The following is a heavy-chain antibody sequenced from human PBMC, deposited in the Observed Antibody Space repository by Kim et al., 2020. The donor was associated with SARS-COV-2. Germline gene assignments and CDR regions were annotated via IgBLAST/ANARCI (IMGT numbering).Heavy chain of an antibody. Sequence: GGSLRLSCAASGFTFSSYCMHWVRQAPGKGLEWVAVIWYDGSNKYYADSVKGRFTISRDNSKNTLYLQMNSLRAEDTAVYYCAGSSGWYSWFDPWGQGTLVTVSS. CDR1: GFTFSSYC. V-gene: IGHV3-33*01. CDR2: IWYDGSNK. D-gene: IGHD6-19*01. J-gene: IGHJ5*02. CDR3: AGSSGWYSWFDP.